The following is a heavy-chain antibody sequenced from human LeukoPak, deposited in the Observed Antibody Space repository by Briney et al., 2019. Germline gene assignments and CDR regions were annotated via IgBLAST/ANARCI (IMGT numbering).Heavy chain of an antibody. V-gene: IGHV3-23*01. Sequence: GGSLRLSCTASGFTFSGAWMTWVRQAPGKGLEWVSAISGSGGSTYYADSVKGRFTISRDNSKNTLYLQMNSLRTEDTAVYYCAKTVGASTFYYYMDVWGKGTTVTVTS. CDR1: GFTFSGAW. CDR3: AKTVGASTFYYYMDV. J-gene: IGHJ6*03. CDR2: ISGSGGST. D-gene: IGHD1-26*01.